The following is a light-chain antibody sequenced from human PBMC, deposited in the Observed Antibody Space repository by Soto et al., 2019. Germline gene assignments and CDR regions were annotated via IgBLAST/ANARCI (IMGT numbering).Light chain of an antibody. V-gene: IGKV3-15*01. CDR2: GAS. CDR3: QHYNTLWG. CDR1: QSVRSN. Sequence: EIVMTQSPATLSVSPGERVTLSCRASQSVRSNLAWYQQKPGQVPRVLIYGASTRAIGIPDRFSGSGAGTEFPLTIRSLPAEDLAVYYCQHYNTLWGFGGGTKVEIK. J-gene: IGKJ4*01.